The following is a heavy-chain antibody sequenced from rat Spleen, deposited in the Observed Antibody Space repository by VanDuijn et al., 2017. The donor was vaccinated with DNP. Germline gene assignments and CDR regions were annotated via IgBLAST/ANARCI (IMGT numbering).Heavy chain of an antibody. D-gene: IGHD1-1*01. CDR2: INNAGST. Sequence: EVQLQESGPGLVKPSQSLSLTCSVTGYSITSNYKWSWIRKFPGNKLEWMGYINNAGSTNYNPSLKRRIPITRHTSKNQLFLQVKSVPTEDTATYCCARSKGSGPGALDAWGKGDSVTVSS. CDR1: GYSITSNYK. V-gene: IGHV3-3*01. J-gene: IGHJ4*01. CDR3: ARSKGSGPGALDA.